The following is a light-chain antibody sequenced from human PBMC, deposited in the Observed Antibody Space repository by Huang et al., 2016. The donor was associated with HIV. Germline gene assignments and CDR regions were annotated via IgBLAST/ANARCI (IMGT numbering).Light chain of an antibody. CDR1: QTVLYSLNKKNY. V-gene: IGKV4-1*01. Sequence: DIVMTQSPDSLAVSPGERATINCKSSQTVLYSLNKKNYLAWFQQKLGRPPKLLIYWATTRESGVPDRFSGSGSGTDFTLTINNLQAEDVAVYFCLQYYSVPQTFGHGTKVEIK. CDR2: WAT. J-gene: IGKJ1*01. CDR3: LQYYSVPQT.